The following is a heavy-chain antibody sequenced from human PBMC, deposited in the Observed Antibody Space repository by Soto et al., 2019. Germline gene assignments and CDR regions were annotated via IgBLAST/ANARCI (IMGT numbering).Heavy chain of an antibody. D-gene: IGHD1-26*01. CDR3: ARHRHPRGTVGATSPLDP. Sequence: DVHLVESGGGLVQPGGSLRLSCAISGFSVSSNYLSWVRQAPGKGLEWVSVHYSGGSTYYADSVQGRFTISRDKSNNTLSLQMRRVRAEDTAVYFCARHRHPRGTVGATSPLDPWGQGTQVTVSS. CDR1: GFSVSSNY. J-gene: IGHJ5*02. CDR2: HYSGGST. V-gene: IGHV3-53*01.